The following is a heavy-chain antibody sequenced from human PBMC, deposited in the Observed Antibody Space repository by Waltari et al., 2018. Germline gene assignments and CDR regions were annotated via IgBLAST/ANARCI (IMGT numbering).Heavy chain of an antibody. D-gene: IGHD6-19*01. V-gene: IGHV1-69*01. CDR1: GGTFSSYA. CDR2: IIPIFGTA. Sequence: QVQLVQSGAEVKKPGSSVKVSCKASGGTFSSYAISWVRQAPGQRHEWMGGIIPIFGTANYAQKFQGRATITADESTSTASMELSRLRSEDTAVYYCARVVAVARTYLPYYYYGIDVLRQGTTVTVSS. CDR3: ARVVAVARTYLPYYYYGIDV. J-gene: IGHJ6*02.